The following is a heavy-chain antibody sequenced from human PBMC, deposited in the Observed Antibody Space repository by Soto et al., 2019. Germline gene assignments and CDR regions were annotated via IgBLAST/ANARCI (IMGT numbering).Heavy chain of an antibody. CDR1: GFTFSSHA. V-gene: IGHV3-48*02. CDR2: IHGTRSII. Sequence: EVQLVESGGGLVQPGGSLKLSCAVSGFTFSSHAMNWVRQAPGKGLEWVAYIHGTRSIIYYADSVKGRFTISRDNAKNSFYLQMDSLRDEDTALYYCARDARNADCDYWGQGTLVTVSS. CDR3: ARDARNADCDY. D-gene: IGHD2-21*01. J-gene: IGHJ4*02.